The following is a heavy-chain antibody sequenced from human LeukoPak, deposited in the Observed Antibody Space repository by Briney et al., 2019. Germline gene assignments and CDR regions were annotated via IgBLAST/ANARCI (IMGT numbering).Heavy chain of an antibody. CDR3: ARSRGRKVTPFDY. D-gene: IGHD3-10*01. Sequence: SETLSLTCTVSGDSISSYSYYWAWIRQSPGKGLEWIGSILFRGATYYNPSLKPRIIMSVDTSQNRFSLKLNSVTAADTAVYYCARSRGRKVTPFDYWGQGILVTVSS. CDR1: GDSISSYSYY. J-gene: IGHJ4*02. CDR2: ILFRGAT. V-gene: IGHV4-39*02.